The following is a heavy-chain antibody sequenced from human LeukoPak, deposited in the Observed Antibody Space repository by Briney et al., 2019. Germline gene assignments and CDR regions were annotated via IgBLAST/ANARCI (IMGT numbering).Heavy chain of an antibody. J-gene: IGHJ3*02. D-gene: IGHD5-18*01. Sequence: GGSLRLSCAASGFTVSSNYMSWVRQAPGKGLEWVSVIYSGGTTYYADSVKGRFTISRDNSKNTLCLQMDSLRAEDTAVYYCARSMRISWIQMWFDIWGQGTMVTVSS. V-gene: IGHV3-53*01. CDR2: IYSGGTT. CDR3: ARSMRISWIQMWFDI. CDR1: GFTVSSNY.